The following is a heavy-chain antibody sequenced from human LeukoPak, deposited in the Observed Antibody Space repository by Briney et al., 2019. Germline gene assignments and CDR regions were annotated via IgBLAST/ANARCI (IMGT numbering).Heavy chain of an antibody. Sequence: PGRSLRLSCAASGFTFDDYAMHWVRQAPGKGLEWVSGISWNSGSLGYADSVKGRFTISRDNAKNSLYLQMNSMRAEDTALYYCEKDYYGSGSYSRVDVWGQGTTVTVSS. CDR3: EKDYYGSGSYSRVDV. D-gene: IGHD3-10*01. J-gene: IGHJ6*02. V-gene: IGHV3-9*01. CDR2: ISWNSGSL. CDR1: GFTFDDYA.